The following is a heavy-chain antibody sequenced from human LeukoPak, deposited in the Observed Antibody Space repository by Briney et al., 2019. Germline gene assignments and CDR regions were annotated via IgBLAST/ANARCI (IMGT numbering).Heavy chain of an antibody. CDR3: ARDFGDGYNAYYFDY. D-gene: IGHD5-24*01. Sequence: ASVKVSCKASGYTFTSYDINWVRQAPGQGLEWMGWINPNSGGTKYAQKFQGRVTMTRDPSVSTAYMELSRLRSDDTAVYYCARDFGDGYNAYYFDYWGQGTLVTVSS. CDR1: GYTFTSYD. J-gene: IGHJ4*02. V-gene: IGHV1-2*02. CDR2: INPNSGGT.